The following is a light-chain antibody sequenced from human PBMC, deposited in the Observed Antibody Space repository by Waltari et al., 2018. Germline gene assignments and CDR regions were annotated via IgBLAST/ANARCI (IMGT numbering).Light chain of an antibody. V-gene: IGKV3D-15*01. CDR1: QSVSSN. J-gene: IGKJ3*01. CDR2: GAS. Sequence: EIVMTQSSATLSVSPGDRATLSCRASQSVSSNLAWYQQKPGQAPRLLIYGASTRATGIPARFSGTGSGTEFTLTISSLQSEDFAVYYCQQYNNWPPLFTFGPGTKVDMK. CDR3: QQYNNWPPLFT.